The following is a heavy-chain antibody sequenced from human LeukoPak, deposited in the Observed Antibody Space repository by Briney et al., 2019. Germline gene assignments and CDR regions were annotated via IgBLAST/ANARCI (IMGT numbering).Heavy chain of an antibody. CDR3: VREKVGPSGSHDH. CDR2: ISWNSGSI. V-gene: IGHV3-9*01. Sequence: GRSLRLSCAASGFTFDDYAMHWVRQAPGKGLEWVSGISWNSGSIGYADSVKGRFTISRDNAKNSLYLQMNSLTAEDTAVYYCVREKVGPSGSHDHWGQGTLVTVSS. CDR1: GFTFDDYA. J-gene: IGHJ4*02. D-gene: IGHD1-26*01.